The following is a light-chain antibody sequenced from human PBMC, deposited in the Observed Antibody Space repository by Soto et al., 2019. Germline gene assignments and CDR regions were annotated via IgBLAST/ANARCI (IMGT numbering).Light chain of an antibody. J-gene: IGKJ1*01. V-gene: IGKV3D-15*01. CDR2: GVS. CDR3: QQYSSSPRT. CDR1: QSVNIN. Sequence: EIVMTQSPATLSVSPGERATLSCRASQSVNINLAWYQQKPGQAPRLLIYGVSSRATGIQDRFSGSGSGTDFTLTIRRLEPEDFAVYYCQQYSSSPRTFGQGTKVDI.